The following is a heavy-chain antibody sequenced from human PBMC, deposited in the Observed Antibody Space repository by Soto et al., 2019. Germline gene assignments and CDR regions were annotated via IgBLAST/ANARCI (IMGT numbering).Heavy chain of an antibody. V-gene: IGHV3-23*01. Sequence: SLRLSCAASGFTFSSYAMSWVRQAPGKGLEWVSAISGSGGSTYYADSVKGRFTISRDNSKNTLYLQMNSLRAEDTAVYYCAKSDDPPREMGYWGQGTLVSVSS. CDR3: AKSDDPPREMGY. CDR2: ISGSGGST. D-gene: IGHD2-21*02. J-gene: IGHJ4*02. CDR1: GFTFSSYA.